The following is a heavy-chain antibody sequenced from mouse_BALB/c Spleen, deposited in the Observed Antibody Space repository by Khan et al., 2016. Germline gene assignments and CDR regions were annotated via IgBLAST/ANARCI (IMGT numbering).Heavy chain of an antibody. CDR3: RRGKGLRYWYFDV. J-gene: IGHJ1*01. Sequence: QVQLQQSGAELARPGASVKLSCKASGYTFTSYWLQWVKQRPGQGLEWIWAIFPGDGAPRYTQKFKGKATLTADHSSSTASMQLSSLASEDSAVYYWRRGKGLRYWYFDVWGAGTTVTVSS. CDR2: IFPGDGAP. CDR1: GYTFTSYW. D-gene: IGHD1-1*01. V-gene: IGHV1-87*01.